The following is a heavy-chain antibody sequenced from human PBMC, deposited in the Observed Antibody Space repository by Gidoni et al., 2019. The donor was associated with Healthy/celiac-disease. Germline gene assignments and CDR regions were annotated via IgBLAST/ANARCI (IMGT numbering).Heavy chain of an antibody. CDR3: TTDPSYYYGSGSYYNDY. V-gene: IGHV3-15*07. D-gene: IGHD3-10*01. CDR2: IKSKTDGGTT. CDR1: TFSNAW. J-gene: IGHJ4*02. Sequence: TFSNAWMNWVRQAPGKGLEWVGRIKSKTDGGTTDYAAPVKGRFTISRDDSKNTLYLQMNSLKTEDTAVYYCTTDPSYYYGSGSYYNDYWGQGTLVTVSS.